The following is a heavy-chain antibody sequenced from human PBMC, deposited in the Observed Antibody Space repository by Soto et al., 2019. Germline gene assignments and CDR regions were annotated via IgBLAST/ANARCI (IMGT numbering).Heavy chain of an antibody. V-gene: IGHV3-74*01. D-gene: IGHD6-13*01. CDR1: GFTFSSYL. CDR2: INSDGSST. CDR3: ARTLGGSSSPY. J-gene: IGHJ4*02. Sequence: GGSLRLSCAASGFTFSSYLMHWVRQGSGKGLVWVSRINSDGSSTTYADSVKGRFTISRDNAKNTLYLQMNSLRAEDTAVYYCARTLGGSSSPYWGQGTLVTVSS.